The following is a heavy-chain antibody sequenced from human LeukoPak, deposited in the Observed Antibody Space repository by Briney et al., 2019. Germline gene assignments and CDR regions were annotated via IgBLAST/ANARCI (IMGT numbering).Heavy chain of an antibody. Sequence: GASVKVSCKASGYTFTSYYMHWVRQAPGQGLEWMGIINPSGGSTNYAQKFQGRVTMTRDTSTSTLYMELSSLRSEDTAVYYCARDQGLTGYFDYWGQGTLVTVSS. J-gene: IGHJ4*02. D-gene: IGHD3-9*01. CDR1: GYTFTSYY. V-gene: IGHV1-46*01. CDR2: INPSGGST. CDR3: ARDQGLTGYFDY.